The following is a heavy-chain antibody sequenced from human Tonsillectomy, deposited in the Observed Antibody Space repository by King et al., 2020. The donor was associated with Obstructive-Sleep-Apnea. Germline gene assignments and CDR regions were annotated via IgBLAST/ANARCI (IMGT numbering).Heavy chain of an antibody. D-gene: IGHD1-26*01. Sequence: QLQESGPGLLKSSETLSLTCTVSDGFISGSYWSWIRQPPGKGLEWIGFISYSGNSNYNPSLRGRVAISIDTSKNHFSMRLHSLTAADTAVYYCARDLGREGGMDVWGHGTTVIVSS. J-gene: IGHJ6*02. CDR1: DGFISGSY. CDR3: ARDLGREGGMDV. CDR2: ISYSGNS. V-gene: IGHV4-59*01.